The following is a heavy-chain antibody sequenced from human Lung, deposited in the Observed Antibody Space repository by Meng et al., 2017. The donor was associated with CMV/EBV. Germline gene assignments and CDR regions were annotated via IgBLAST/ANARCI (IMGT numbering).Heavy chain of an antibody. CDR1: GFTFSTFG. Sequence: GESXKISCAASGFTFSTFGIHWVRQAPGKGLEWVAFIRDTGYSKYYADSVKGRFTISRDNSKNTLYLQMDSLRAEDTAVYYCAKDMTTTYYYYGMDVLGQGXTVTVSS. V-gene: IGHV3-30*02. CDR3: AKDMTTTYYYYGMDV. CDR2: IRDTGYSK. J-gene: IGHJ6*02. D-gene: IGHD4-11*01.